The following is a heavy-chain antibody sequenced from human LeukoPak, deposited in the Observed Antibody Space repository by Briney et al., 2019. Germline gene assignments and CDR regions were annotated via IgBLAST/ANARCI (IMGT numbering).Heavy chain of an antibody. Sequence: GGSLRLSCEASGFTIGAYARHWVRQAPGKGQEWVSGIIWNGGKIGYADFVKGRFIISRDNARNSLYLHMNSLRDEDTALYYCAKDIGGDWTFCTDTSCYESAFDVWGQGTMVTVSS. CDR1: GFTIGAYA. J-gene: IGHJ3*01. CDR3: AKDIGGDWTFCTDTSCYESAFDV. V-gene: IGHV3-9*01. CDR2: IIWNGGKI. D-gene: IGHD2-2*01.